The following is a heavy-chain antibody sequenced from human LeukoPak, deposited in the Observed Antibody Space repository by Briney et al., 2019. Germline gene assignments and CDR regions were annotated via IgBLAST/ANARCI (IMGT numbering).Heavy chain of an antibody. D-gene: IGHD6-13*01. CDR2: IYTSGST. V-gene: IGHV4-4*07. CDR3: ARGAYSSSWYGHAFDI. CDR1: GGSISSYY. Sequence: SETLSLTSTVSGGSISSYYWSWIRQPAGKGLEWIGRIYTSGSTNYNPSLKSRVTMSVDTSKNQFSLKLSSVTAADTAVYYCARGAYSSSWYGHAFDIWGQGTMVTVSS. J-gene: IGHJ3*02.